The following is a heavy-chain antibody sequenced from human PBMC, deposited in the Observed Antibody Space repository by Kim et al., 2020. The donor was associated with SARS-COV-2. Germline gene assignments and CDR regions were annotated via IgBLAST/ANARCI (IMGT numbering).Heavy chain of an antibody. CDR3: ARAVTNHYYCYMDV. CDR2: IYYSRST. D-gene: IGHD4-17*01. J-gene: IGHJ6*03. Sequence: SETLSLTCTVSGGSISSYYWSWIRQPPGKGLEWIGYIYYSRSTNYNPSLHSRVTIIVETSTNQFSLQLSSVTAADTAVYYCARAVTNHYYCYMDVLGNGT. V-gene: IGHV4-59*01. CDR1: GGSISSYY.